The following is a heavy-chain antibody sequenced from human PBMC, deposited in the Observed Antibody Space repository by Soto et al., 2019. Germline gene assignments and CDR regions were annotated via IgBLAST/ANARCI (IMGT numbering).Heavy chain of an antibody. CDR3: ARDYSMIVVGAGMDV. V-gene: IGHV4-31*03. D-gene: IGHD3-22*01. CDR2: IYYSGST. CDR1: GGSISSGGYY. Sequence: PSETLSLTCTVSGGSISSGGYYWSWIRQHPGKGLEWIGYIYYSGSTYYNPSLKSRVTISVDTSKNQFSLKLSSVTAADTAVYYCARDYSMIVVGAGMDVSGQGTTVTVSS. J-gene: IGHJ6*02.